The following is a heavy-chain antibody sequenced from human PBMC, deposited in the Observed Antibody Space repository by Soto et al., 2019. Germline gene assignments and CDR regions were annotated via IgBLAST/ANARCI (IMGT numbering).Heavy chain of an antibody. D-gene: IGHD3-22*01. CDR2: IWYDGSNK. Sequence: GSLRLSCAASGFTFSSYGMHWVRQAPGKGLEWVAVIWYDGSNKYYADSVKGRFTISRDNSKNTLYLQMNSLRAEDTAVYYCARDPYETTTYYYYGMDVWGQGTTVTVSS. J-gene: IGHJ6*02. V-gene: IGHV3-33*01. CDR1: GFTFSSYG. CDR3: ARDPYETTTYYYYGMDV.